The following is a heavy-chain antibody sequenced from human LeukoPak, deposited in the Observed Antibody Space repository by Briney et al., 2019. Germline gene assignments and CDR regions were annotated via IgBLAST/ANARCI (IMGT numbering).Heavy chain of an antibody. D-gene: IGHD3-3*01. CDR2: INHSGST. J-gene: IGHJ4*02. V-gene: IGHV4-34*01. Sequence: SETLSLTCAVYGGSFSGYYWSWIRQPPGKGLEWIGEINHSGSTNYNPSLKSRVTISVDTSKNQFSLKLSSVTAADTAVYYCARHVREDFWSGYSTPFDYWGQGTLVTVSS. CDR1: GGSFSGYY. CDR3: ARHVREDFWSGYSTPFDY.